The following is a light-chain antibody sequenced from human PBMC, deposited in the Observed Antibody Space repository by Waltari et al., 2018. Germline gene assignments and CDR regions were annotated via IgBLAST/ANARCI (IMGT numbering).Light chain of an antibody. CDR3: QQYSNWPYT. J-gene: IGKJ2*01. CDR1: QSVSSN. V-gene: IGKV3-15*01. CDR2: GAS. Sequence: EIVRTQSPANLSVSPGERAAHSCRASQSVSSNLAWYQQKPGQALRLLIYGASTRATGIRGRFGGSGSGTEFTLTISRLQSEDFAVYYCQQYSNWPYTFGQGTKLEIK.